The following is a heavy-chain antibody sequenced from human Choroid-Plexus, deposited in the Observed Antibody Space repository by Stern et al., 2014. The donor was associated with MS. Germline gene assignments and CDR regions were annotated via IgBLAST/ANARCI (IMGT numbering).Heavy chain of an antibody. CDR2: VSYDGSNK. Sequence: QVQLVQSGGGVVQPGRPLRLSCAASGFTFGSCAMHWVRQAPGKGLEWVAGVSYDGSNKYYAESVKGRFTVSRDNSQNTLYMQMSSLRAEDTAVYYCAKDRQYLTEGFDHWGQGSMVNV. D-gene: IGHD1-14*01. CDR3: AKDRQYLTEGFDH. V-gene: IGHV3-30*18. J-gene: IGHJ5*02. CDR1: GFTFGSCA.